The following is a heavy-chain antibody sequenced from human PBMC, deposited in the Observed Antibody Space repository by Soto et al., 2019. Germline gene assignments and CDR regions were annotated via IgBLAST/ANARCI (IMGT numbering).Heavy chain of an antibody. CDR1: VGSITTAGYY. V-gene: IGHV4-31*03. Sequence: QVQLQESGPGLVKPSQTLSLTCTVSVGSITTAGYYWGWIRRHPGKGLEWIGFIYYSGSTHYNPSLKSRVTISAETSSNQFSLSLSSATAADTAVYYCARAPWFETSGYHFDSWGQGTLVTVSS. D-gene: IGHD3-22*01. CDR3: ARAPWFETSGYHFDS. CDR2: IYYSGST. J-gene: IGHJ4*02.